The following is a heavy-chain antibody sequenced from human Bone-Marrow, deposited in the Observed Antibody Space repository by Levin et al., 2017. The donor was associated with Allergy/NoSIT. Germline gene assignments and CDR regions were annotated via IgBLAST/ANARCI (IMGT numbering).Heavy chain of an antibody. CDR1: GYTFTSYG. Sequence: ASVKVSCKASGYTFTSYGISWVRQAPGQGLEWMGWISAYNGNTNYAQKLQGRVTMTTDTSTSTAYMELRSLRSDDTAVYYCALYCSSTSCQYYFDYWGQGTLVTVSS. CDR3: ALYCSSTSCQYYFDY. CDR2: ISAYNGNT. V-gene: IGHV1-18*01. D-gene: IGHD2-2*01. J-gene: IGHJ4*02.